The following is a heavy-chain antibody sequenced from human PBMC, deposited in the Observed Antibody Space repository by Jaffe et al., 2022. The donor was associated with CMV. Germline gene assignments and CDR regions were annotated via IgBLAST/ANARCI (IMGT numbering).Heavy chain of an antibody. CDR2: IYYSGTT. CDR1: GASFSSTDYY. V-gene: IGHV4-39*01. J-gene: IGHJ4*01. Sequence: QLQLHESGPGLVKPSETLSLTCTVSGASFSSTDYYWAWVRQPPGTGLEWIGSIYYSGTTYYTPSLKSRVTMSLDTSKDQFSLNLSSVTAADTAVYYCARIRDEYCHDECDEVYFDSWGQGTLVSVSS. D-gene: IGHD2-15*01. CDR3: ARIRDEYCHDECDEVYFDS.